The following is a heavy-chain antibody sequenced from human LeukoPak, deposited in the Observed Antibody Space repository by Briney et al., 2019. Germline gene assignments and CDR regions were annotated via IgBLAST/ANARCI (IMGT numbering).Heavy chain of an antibody. V-gene: IGHV3-23*01. D-gene: IGHD3-22*01. CDR3: AKVVQGTYYYDSSGYYPFDY. Sequence: GGSLRLSCAASGFTFSSYAMSWVRQAPGKGLEWVSAISGSGGSTYYADSVKGRFTISRDNSKNTLYLQMNSLRAEDTAVYYCAKVVQGTYYYDSSGYYPFDYWGQGTLVTVSS. CDR2: ISGSGGST. J-gene: IGHJ4*02. CDR1: GFTFSSYA.